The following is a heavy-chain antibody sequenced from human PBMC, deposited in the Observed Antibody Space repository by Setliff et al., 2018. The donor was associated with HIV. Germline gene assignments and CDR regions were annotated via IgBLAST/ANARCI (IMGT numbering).Heavy chain of an antibody. CDR2: TNPQSDIA. CDR3: VRVGPWYYARSGYLASWDY. CDR1: GFTFNHYA. Sequence: ASVKVSCKASGFTFNHYALSWVRQAPGQRPEWMGGTNPQSDIANYAQRFQGRVTITADHSTTATYMELTSLRADDTAVYYCVRVGPWYYARSGYLASWDYWGQGTLVTVSS. D-gene: IGHD3-22*01. J-gene: IGHJ4*02. V-gene: IGHV1-69*10.